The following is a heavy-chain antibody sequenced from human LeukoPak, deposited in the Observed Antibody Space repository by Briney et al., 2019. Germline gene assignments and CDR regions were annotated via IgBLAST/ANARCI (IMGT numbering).Heavy chain of an antibody. CDR1: GFTFSSYS. J-gene: IGHJ4*02. Sequence: GGSLRLSCTASGFTFSSYSMNWVRQAPGKGLEWVSYISSGSTTIYYADSVKGRFTFSRDNAKNSLYLQMNSLRAEDTAVYYCARMWGSSWSYFDYWGQGTLVTVSS. D-gene: IGHD6-13*01. CDR2: ISSGSTTI. V-gene: IGHV3-48*04. CDR3: ARMWGSSWSYFDY.